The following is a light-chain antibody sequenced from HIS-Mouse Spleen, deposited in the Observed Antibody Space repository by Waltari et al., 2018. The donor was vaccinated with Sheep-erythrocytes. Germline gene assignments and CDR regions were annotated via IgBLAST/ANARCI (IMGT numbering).Light chain of an antibody. V-gene: IGLV2-11*01. CDR2: DVS. Sequence: QSALTQPRSVSGSPGQSVTISCTGTSSDVGGYNYVSWYQQHPGKAPKLMIYDVSKRPSWVPDRFSGSTSGNTASLTISGLQAEDEADYYCCSYAGSYNHVFATGTKVTVL. J-gene: IGLJ1*01. CDR1: SSDVGGYNY. CDR3: CSYAGSYNHV.